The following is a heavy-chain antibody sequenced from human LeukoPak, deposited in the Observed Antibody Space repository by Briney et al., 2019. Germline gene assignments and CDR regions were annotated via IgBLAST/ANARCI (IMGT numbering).Heavy chain of an antibody. Sequence: GGSLRLSCAASGFTVNSDYMSWVRRAPGKGLEWVSVMYSGGSTYYADSVKGRFTISRDISKNTLYLQMSSLRAEDTAVYYCARHDWFDPWGPATRFTVSS. CDR2: MYSGGST. V-gene: IGHV3-53*01. CDR1: GFTVNSDY. CDR3: ARHDWFDP. J-gene: IGHJ5*02.